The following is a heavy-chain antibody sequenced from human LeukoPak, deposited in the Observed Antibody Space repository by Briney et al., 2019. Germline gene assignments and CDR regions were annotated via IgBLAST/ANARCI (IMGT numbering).Heavy chain of an antibody. CDR3: AKDAYSYYAMDV. Sequence: GGSLRLSCAASGFTFDDYAMHWVRQAPGKGLEWVSGISWNSGSVGYADSVKGRFTISRDNSRNTLYLQMNSLRAEDTAIYYCAKDAYSYYAMDVWGRGTTVTVSS. V-gene: IGHV3-9*01. J-gene: IGHJ6*02. CDR2: ISWNSGSV. CDR1: GFTFDDYA.